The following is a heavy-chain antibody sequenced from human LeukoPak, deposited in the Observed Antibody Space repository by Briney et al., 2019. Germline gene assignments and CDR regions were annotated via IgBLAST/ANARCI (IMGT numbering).Heavy chain of an antibody. J-gene: IGHJ4*02. CDR3: AKGSMGRCSGNSCYSVY. CDR1: GFTFSNHG. V-gene: IGHV3-30*18. D-gene: IGHD5-12*01. CDR2: ISYDGSNK. Sequence: GRSLRLSCAASGFTFSNHGMHWVRQAPGKGLEWVAVISYDGSNKYYADSVKGRFTISRDNSKNTLYLQMNSLRVEDTAVYYCAKGSMGRCSGNSCYSVYWGQGTLVTVSS.